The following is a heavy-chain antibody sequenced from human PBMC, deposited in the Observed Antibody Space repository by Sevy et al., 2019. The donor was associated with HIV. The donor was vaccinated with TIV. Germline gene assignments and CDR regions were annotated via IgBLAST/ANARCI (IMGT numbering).Heavy chain of an antibody. Sequence: VKVSCKASGGTFSSYGISWVRQAPGQGLEWMGGIIPILGTVNYAQKFQGRVTITADESTKTAYMELSSLRSEDTAVYYCARGGDNGWYYFDYWGQETLVTVSS. V-gene: IGHV1-69*01. J-gene: IGHJ4*02. CDR1: GGTFSSYG. D-gene: IGHD6-19*01. CDR3: ARGGDNGWYYFDY. CDR2: IIPILGTV.